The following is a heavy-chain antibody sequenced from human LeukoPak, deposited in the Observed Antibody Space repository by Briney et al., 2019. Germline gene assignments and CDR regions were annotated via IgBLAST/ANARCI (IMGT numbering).Heavy chain of an antibody. CDR1: GFTFSSYG. V-gene: IGHV3-30*18. CDR2: ISYDGSNK. J-gene: IGHJ4*02. Sequence: GGSLRLSCAASGFTFSSYGMHWVRQAPGKGLEWVAVISYDGSNKYYADSVRGRFTISRDNSKNTLYLQMNGLRAEDTAVYYCAKDRMGYSYGPFDYWGQGTLVTVSS. CDR3: AKDRMGYSYGPFDY. D-gene: IGHD5-18*01.